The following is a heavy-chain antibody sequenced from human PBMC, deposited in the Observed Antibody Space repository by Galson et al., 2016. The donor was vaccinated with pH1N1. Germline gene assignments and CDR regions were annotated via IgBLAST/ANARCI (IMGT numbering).Heavy chain of an antibody. CDR2: ISAYGGNT. V-gene: IGHV1-18*01. CDR1: GYTFSNYG. Sequence: SVKVSCKASGYTFSNYGINWVRQAPGQGLEWMGWISAYGGNTNYAQNLQGRVTMTTDTSTTTVYMEVRSLRYDDTAVYYCARDKGSLDYWGQGTLVTVSS. J-gene: IGHJ4*02. D-gene: IGHD6-13*01. CDR3: ARDKGSLDY.